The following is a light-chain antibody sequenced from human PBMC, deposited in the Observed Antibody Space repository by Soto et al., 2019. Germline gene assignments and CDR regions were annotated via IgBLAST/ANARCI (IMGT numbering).Light chain of an antibody. CDR1: QNVSSN. J-gene: IGKJ5*01. CDR3: QQYNNWPPIT. Sequence: EIVMTQSPATLSASPGERVTLSCRASQNVSSNLAWYQQKPGQAPRLLIYGASRATGIPSRFSGSGSGTEFTLTISSLQSEDFAVYYCQQYNNWPPITFGQGTRLEIK. CDR2: GA. V-gene: IGKV3-15*01.